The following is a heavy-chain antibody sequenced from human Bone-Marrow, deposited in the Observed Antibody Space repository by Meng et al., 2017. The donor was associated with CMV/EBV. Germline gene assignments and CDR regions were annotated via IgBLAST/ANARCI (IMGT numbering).Heavy chain of an antibody. D-gene: IGHD1-26*01. CDR1: GGSFSGYY. V-gene: IGHV4-34*01. Sequence: SETLSLTCAVYGGSFSGYYWSWIRQPPGKGLEWIGEINHSGSTNYNPSLKSRVTMSVDTSKNQISLKLSSVTAADTAVYYCAREATPSPGASEGFDVWGHGALVTVSS. CDR2: INHSGST. CDR3: AREATPSPGASEGFDV. J-gene: IGHJ4*01.